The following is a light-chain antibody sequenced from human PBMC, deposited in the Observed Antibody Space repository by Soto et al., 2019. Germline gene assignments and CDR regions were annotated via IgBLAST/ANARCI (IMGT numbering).Light chain of an antibody. CDR2: DNN. CDR1: SSNIGTNY. V-gene: IGLV1-51*01. Sequence: QSVLTQPPSVSAAPGQKVTISCSGSSSNIGTNYVSWYQQLPGTVPTLLIYDNNKRPSGIPDRFSASKSGTSATLDITGLQIGDEADYYCETWDDSLPGAVFGRGTKLTVL. CDR3: ETWDDSLPGAV. J-gene: IGLJ2*01.